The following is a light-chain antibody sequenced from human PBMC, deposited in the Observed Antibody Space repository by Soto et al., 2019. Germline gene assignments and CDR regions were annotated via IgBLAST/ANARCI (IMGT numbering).Light chain of an antibody. CDR2: TNN. CDR1: SSNIGSNS. CDR3: AAWDDSLNGYV. Sequence: QSVLTQTPSASGTPGQRVSMSCSGVSSNIGSNSVNWYQQLPGTAPKLLIYTNNQRPSGVPDRFSGSKSGTSASLAISGLQSEDEAHDYCAAWDDSLNGYVFGTGTQLTVL. V-gene: IGLV1-44*01. J-gene: IGLJ7*01.